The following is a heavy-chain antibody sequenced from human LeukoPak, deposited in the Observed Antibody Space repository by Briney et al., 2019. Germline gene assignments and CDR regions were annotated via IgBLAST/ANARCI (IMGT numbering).Heavy chain of an antibody. J-gene: IGHJ4*02. CDR1: GFAFYNYD. D-gene: IGHD4-11*01. CDR3: ARGYSYRFDY. CDR2: IAANGDS. V-gene: IGHV3-13*01. Sequence: GGSLRLSCAASGFAFYNYDMHWVRQTGKDLEWVSVIAANGDSYYAGSVRGRFTISRDNGNNALYLQMNSLRDGDTAVYYCARGYSYRFDYWGQGTLVTVSS.